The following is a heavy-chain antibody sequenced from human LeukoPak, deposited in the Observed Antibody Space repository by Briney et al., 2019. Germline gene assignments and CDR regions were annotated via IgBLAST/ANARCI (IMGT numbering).Heavy chain of an antibody. CDR2: ISYDGSNK. J-gene: IGHJ4*02. CDR1: GFTFSSYA. Sequence: HPGGSLRLSCAASGFTFSSYAMHWVRQAPGKGLEWVAVISYDGSNKYYADSVKGRITTSRDNSKNTVYLQMNSLRGEDTAVYYCARDSTWIQDFWGQGTLVTVSS. V-gene: IGHV3-30-3*01. D-gene: IGHD5-18*01. CDR3: ARDSTWIQDF.